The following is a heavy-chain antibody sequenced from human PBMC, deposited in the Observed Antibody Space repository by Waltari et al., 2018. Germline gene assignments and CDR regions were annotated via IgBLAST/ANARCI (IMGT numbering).Heavy chain of an antibody. CDR1: GYSISSGYY. V-gene: IGHV4-38-2*01. Sequence: QVQLQESGPGLVKPSETLSLTCAVSGYSISSGYYWGWIRQPPGKGLEWIGSIYHSGSTYYNPSLKSRVTISVDTSKNQFSLKLSSVTAADTAGYYCARRGGTSDAFDIWGQGTMVTVSS. CDR3: ARRGGTSDAFDI. J-gene: IGHJ3*02. CDR2: IYHSGST. D-gene: IGHD2-2*01.